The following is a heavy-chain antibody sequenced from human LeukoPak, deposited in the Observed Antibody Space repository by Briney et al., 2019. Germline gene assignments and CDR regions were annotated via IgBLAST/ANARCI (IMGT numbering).Heavy chain of an antibody. V-gene: IGHV4-4*07. CDR2: FYTSGSA. CDR1: GASISSYY. J-gene: IGHJ4*02. Sequence: PSETLSLTCTVSGASISSYYWSWIRQPAGEGLEWIGRFYTSGSANYNPSLTSRVTMSVDTSKNQFSLKLSSVTAADTAVYYCARLFEVTAFDYWGQGTLVTVSS. D-gene: IGHD4-23*01. CDR3: ARLFEVTAFDY.